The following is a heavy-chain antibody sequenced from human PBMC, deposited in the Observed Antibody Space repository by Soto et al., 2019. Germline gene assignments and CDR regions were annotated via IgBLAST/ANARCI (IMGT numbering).Heavy chain of an antibody. J-gene: IGHJ4*02. CDR2: IIPIFGTA. Sequence: QVQLVQSGAEVKKPGSSVKVSCKASGGTFSSYAISWVRQAPGQGLEWMGGIIPIFGTANYAQKFQGRVTITPDESTSTAYMELSILRFEDTAVYYCASYDYVWGSYRPGDVYWGQGTLVTVTS. CDR3: ASYDYVWGSYRPGDVY. D-gene: IGHD3-16*02. CDR1: GGTFSSYA. V-gene: IGHV1-69*05.